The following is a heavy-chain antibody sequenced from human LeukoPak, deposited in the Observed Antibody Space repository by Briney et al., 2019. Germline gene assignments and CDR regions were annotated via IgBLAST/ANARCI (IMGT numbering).Heavy chain of an antibody. J-gene: IGHJ3*02. CDR3: ARDLVAGLDAFDI. Sequence: ASVKVSRKASGYTFTGYYMHWVRQAPGQGLEWMGWINPNSGGTNYAQKFQGRVTMTRDTSISTAYMELSRLRSDDTAVYYCARDLVAGLDAFDIWGQGTMVTVSS. V-gene: IGHV1-2*02. D-gene: IGHD6-19*01. CDR2: INPNSGGT. CDR1: GYTFTGYY.